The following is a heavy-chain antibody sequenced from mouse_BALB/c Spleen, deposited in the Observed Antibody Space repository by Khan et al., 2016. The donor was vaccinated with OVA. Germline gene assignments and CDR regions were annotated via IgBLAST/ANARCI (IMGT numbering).Heavy chain of an antibody. CDR3: AAAYYRNYFDY. D-gene: IGHD2-14*01. J-gene: IGHJ2*01. V-gene: IGHV1S134*01. Sequence: EVQLQESGAELGRPGSSVKLSCKTSGFTFTSYGIKWVKQRPGQGLEWIGYIYPGNGYTVYNEKFQGKATLTSDTSSSTAYMQLRSLTSEDSAIXFCAAAYYRNYFDYWGQGTTLTVSS. CDR2: IYPGNGYT. CDR1: GFTFTSYG.